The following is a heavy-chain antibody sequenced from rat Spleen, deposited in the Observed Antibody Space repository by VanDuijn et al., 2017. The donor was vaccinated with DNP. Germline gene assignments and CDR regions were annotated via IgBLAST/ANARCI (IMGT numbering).Heavy chain of an antibody. CDR3: AIQLGVFDY. D-gene: IGHD5-1*01. J-gene: IGHJ2*01. CDR2: INNAGST. Sequence: VQLQESGPGLVKPSQSLSLTCSVTGYSITSNFKWSWIRKFPGNKLEWMGYINNAGSTTYNPSLKSRISITRDTSKNQFFLQVNSVATEDTATYYCAIQLGVFDYWGQGVMVTVSS. CDR1: GYSITSNFK. V-gene: IGHV3-3*01.